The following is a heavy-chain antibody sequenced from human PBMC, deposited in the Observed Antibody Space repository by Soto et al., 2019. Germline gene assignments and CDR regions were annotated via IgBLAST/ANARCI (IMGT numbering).Heavy chain of an antibody. V-gene: IGHV4-34*01. CDR1: GGSFSGYY. CDR3: ARPNYDFDY. J-gene: IGHJ4*02. D-gene: IGHD4-4*01. Sequence: SETLSLTCAVYGGSFSGYYWSWIRQPPGKGLEWIGEINHSGSTNYNPSLKSRVTISVDTSKNQFSLKLSSVTAADTAVYYCARPNYDFDYWGQGTLVTVSS. CDR2: INHSGST.